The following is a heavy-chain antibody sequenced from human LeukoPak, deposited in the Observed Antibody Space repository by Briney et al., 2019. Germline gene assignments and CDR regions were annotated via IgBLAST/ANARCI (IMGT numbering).Heavy chain of an antibody. CDR1: GGCIISYH. CDR3: ARTTNDGSGYYVY. V-gene: IGHV4-59*01. D-gene: IGHD3-22*01. Sequence: ETLSLTCTVSGGCIISYHWGWIRQPPGKGLEWIGFIYSSGSTKYNPSLTSGVTISLDTSKKQISLKLSSVTAADTAVYYCARTTNDGSGYYVYWGQGTLVTVSS. CDR2: IYSSGST. J-gene: IGHJ4*02.